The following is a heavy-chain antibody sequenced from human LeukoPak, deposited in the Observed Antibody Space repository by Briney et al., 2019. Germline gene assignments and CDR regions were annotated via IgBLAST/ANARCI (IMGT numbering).Heavy chain of an antibody. CDR3: ESHIVASSVAFDI. D-gene: IGHD5-12*01. J-gene: IGHJ3*02. V-gene: IGHV3-23*01. Sequence: GGSLRLSCAASGFNFSSYAMNWVRQAPGKGLEWVSVISGSGGSTHYADSVKGRFTISRDNSKNTLYLQMNSLRGEDTAVYHCESHIVASSVAFDIWGRGTMVTVSS. CDR1: GFNFSSYA. CDR2: ISGSGGST.